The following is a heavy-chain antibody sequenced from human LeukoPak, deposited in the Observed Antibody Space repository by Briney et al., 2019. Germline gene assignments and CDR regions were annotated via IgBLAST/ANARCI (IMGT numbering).Heavy chain of an antibody. D-gene: IGHD5-18*01. V-gene: IGHV3-48*03. Sequence: GGSLRLSCAASGFTFSNYEMNWVRQAPGKGLEWGSYISGSGSTIYYADSVKGRFTISRDNAKDSLYLQMNSLRAEDTAVYYCARVRSGYSHENYFDYWGQGTLVTVSS. CDR3: ARVRSGYSHENYFDY. CDR2: ISGSGSTI. J-gene: IGHJ4*02. CDR1: GFTFSNYE.